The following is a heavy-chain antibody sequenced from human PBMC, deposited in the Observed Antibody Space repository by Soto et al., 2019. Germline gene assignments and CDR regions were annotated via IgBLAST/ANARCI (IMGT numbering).Heavy chain of an antibody. CDR1: GFTFSSYG. J-gene: IGHJ6*02. CDR3: ARDESLTGRYFDWLLVGAPEGHYYYGMDV. V-gene: IGHV3-33*01. Sequence: GGSLRLSCAAAGFTFSSYGMHWVRQAPGKGLEWVAVIWYDGSNKYYADSVKGRFTISRDNSKNTLYLQMNSLRAEDTAVYYCARDESLTGRYFDWLLVGAPEGHYYYGMDVWGQGTTVTVSS. CDR2: IWYDGSNK. D-gene: IGHD3-9*01.